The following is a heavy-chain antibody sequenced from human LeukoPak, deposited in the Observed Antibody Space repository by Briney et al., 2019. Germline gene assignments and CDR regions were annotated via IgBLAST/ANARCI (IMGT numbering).Heavy chain of an antibody. Sequence: PGGSLRLSCAASGFXFSSYEINWVRQAPGKGLEWVSHISGSGSTIYYADSVKGRFTISRDNAKNSLYLQMNSLRAEDTAVYYCARVDAFDLWGQGTMVTVSS. CDR2: ISGSGSTI. V-gene: IGHV3-48*03. J-gene: IGHJ3*01. CDR1: GFXFSSYE. CDR3: ARVDAFDL.